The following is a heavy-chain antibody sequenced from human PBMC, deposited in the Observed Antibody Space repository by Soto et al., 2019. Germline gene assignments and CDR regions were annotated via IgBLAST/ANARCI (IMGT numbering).Heavy chain of an antibody. CDR1: GYTFTSHY. V-gene: IGHV1-46*01. CDR3: ARDDPQTEYYYASGSASDV. Sequence: ASVKASCKASGYTFTSHYMHWVRQAPGQGLEWMGVINPSGGSTSYAQNFQGRVTMTRDTSTSTVYMELSSLRSEDTAVYYCARDDPQTEYYYASGSASDVWGQGTTVIVSS. D-gene: IGHD3-10*01. J-gene: IGHJ6*02. CDR2: INPSGGST.